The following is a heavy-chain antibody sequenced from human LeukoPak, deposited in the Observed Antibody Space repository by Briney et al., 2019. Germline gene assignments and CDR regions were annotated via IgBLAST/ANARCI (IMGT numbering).Heavy chain of an antibody. CDR3: ARPHADYDFWSGYGNWFDP. CDR2: IYYSGST. CDR1: GGSISSSSYY. J-gene: IGHJ5*02. Sequence: PSETLSLTCTVSGGSISSSSYYWGWIRQPPGKGLEWIGSIYYSGSTYYNPSLKSRVTISVETSKNPFSLKLSSVTAADTAVYYCARPHADYDFWSGYGNWFDPWGQGTLVTVSS. V-gene: IGHV4-39*01. D-gene: IGHD3-3*01.